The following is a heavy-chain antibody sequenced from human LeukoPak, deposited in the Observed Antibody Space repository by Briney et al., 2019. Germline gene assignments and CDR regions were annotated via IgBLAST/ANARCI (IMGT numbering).Heavy chain of an antibody. Sequence: PGGSLRLSCAASGFTVSSNYMSWVRQAPGKGLEWVSVIYSGGSTYYADSVKGRFTISRDNSKNTLYLQMNSLRAEDTAVYYCARADYDSSGRMTDYWGQGTLVTVSS. CDR2: IYSGGST. CDR3: ARADYDSSGRMTDY. V-gene: IGHV3-53*01. D-gene: IGHD3-22*01. J-gene: IGHJ4*02. CDR1: GFTVSSNY.